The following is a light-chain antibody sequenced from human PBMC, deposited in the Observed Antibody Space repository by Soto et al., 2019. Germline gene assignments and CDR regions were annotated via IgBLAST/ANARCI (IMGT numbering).Light chain of an antibody. V-gene: IGKV3-15*01. J-gene: IGKJ4*01. CDR2: GAS. Sequence: EIVMTQSPATLSVSPGERATLSCRASQSVSSNLAWYQQNPGQAPRLLIYGASTRATAMPARFSGSGSGTEVTLTISSLQSEYYAVYYCQQYNNWPLTGGGGTKVEIK. CDR3: QQYNNWPLT. CDR1: QSVSSN.